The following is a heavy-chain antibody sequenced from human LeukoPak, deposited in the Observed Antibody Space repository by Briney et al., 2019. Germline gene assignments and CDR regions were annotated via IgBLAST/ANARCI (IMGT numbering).Heavy chain of an antibody. CDR2: FHTRGST. CDR1: RGSISSGNYY. J-gene: IGHJ5*02. Sequence: SETLSLTCTVSRGSISSGNYYWSWIRQPAGKGLEWIGRFHTRGSTNYNPSLKSRVTISVDTSKNQFSLKLSSVTAADTAVYYCARGQSLGNHLYRDGNWFDPWGQGTLVTVSS. CDR3: ARGQSLGNHLYRDGNWFDP. V-gene: IGHV4-61*02. D-gene: IGHD1-14*01.